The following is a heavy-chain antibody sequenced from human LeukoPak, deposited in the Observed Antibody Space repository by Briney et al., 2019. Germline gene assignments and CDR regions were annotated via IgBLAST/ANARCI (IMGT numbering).Heavy chain of an antibody. V-gene: IGHV4-4*02. J-gene: IGHJ4*02. CDR1: GGSISSSNW. D-gene: IGHD1-26*01. CDR2: IYHSGST. CDR3: AAVGSYLTFLDY. Sequence: PSETLSLTCAVSGGSISSSNWWSWVRQPPGKGLEWIGEIYHSGSTNYNPSLKSRVTISVDTSKNQFSLKLSSVTAADTAVYYCAAVGSYLTFLDYWGQGTLVTVSS.